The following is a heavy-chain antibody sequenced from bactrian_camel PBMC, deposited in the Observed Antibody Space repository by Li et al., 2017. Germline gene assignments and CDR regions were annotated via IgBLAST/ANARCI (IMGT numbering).Heavy chain of an antibody. CDR2: IKGDGRTT. J-gene: IGHJ4*01. D-gene: IGHD5*01. CDR1: GFTFATYA. V-gene: IGHV3S40*01. Sequence: VQLVESGGDLVQPGGSLRLSCAASGFTFATYAMSWVRQAPGKGLEWVSGIKGDGRTTYYSDSVKGRFTISRDNAKNTVYLQLNSLKTEDTAMYYCATRVTTDWGCGHKWWGQGTQVTVS. CDR3: ATRVTTDWGCGHKW.